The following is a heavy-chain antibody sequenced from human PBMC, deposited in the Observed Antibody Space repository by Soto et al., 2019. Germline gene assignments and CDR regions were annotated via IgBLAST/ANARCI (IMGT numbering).Heavy chain of an antibody. CDR1: GFTFSSYA. J-gene: IGHJ4*02. V-gene: IGHV3-23*01. CDR3: AKDLSGYSSGWYADFDY. CDR2: ISGSGGST. D-gene: IGHD6-19*01. Sequence: EVQLLESGGGLIQPGGSLRLSCAASGFTFSSYAMSWARQAPGKGLEWVSAISGSGGSTYYADSVKGRFTISRDNSKNTLYLQMNGLRAEDTAVYYCAKDLSGYSSGWYADFDYWGQGTLVTVSS.